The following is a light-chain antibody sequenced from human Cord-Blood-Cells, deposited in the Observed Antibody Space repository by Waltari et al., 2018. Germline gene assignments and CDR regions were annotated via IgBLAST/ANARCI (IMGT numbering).Light chain of an antibody. CDR3: QQSYSTPIA. Sequence: DIQLTQSPSSLSPSVGGRVSSTCRASQSISSYLNLEQQKPGKAPKLLIYAASSLQSGVPSRFSGSGSGTDCTLTISSLQPEDFATDYCQQSYSTPIAFGGGTKVEIK. J-gene: IGKJ4*01. CDR2: AAS. CDR1: QSISSY. V-gene: IGKV1-39*01.